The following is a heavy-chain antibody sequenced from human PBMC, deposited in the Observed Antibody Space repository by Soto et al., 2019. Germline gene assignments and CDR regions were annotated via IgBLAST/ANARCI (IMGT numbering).Heavy chain of an antibody. Sequence: GGSLRLSCAASGFTVSSYYMSWVRQAPGKGLEWVSVIYSAGSADFADSVKGRFTISRDNSKNTLYLQMSSLRAEDTAVYYCARVPSSSYHYSEYWGQGTLVTVPS. CDR2: IYSAGSA. CDR3: ARVPSSSYHYSEY. J-gene: IGHJ4*02. CDR1: GFTVSSYY. D-gene: IGHD6-13*01. V-gene: IGHV3-66*01.